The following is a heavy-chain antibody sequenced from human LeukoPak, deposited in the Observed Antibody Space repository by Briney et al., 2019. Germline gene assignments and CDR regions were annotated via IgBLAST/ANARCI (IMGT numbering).Heavy chain of an antibody. V-gene: IGHV4-39*01. CDR1: GGSISSSSYY. Sequence: SETLSLTCTVSGGSISSSSYYWGWIRQPPGKGLEWIGSIYYSGSTYYNPSLKSRVTISVDTSKNQFSLKLSSVAAADTAVYYCARHRRAREPAAGPIDYWGQGTLVTVSS. J-gene: IGHJ4*02. CDR3: ARHRRAREPAAGPIDY. CDR2: IYYSGST. D-gene: IGHD6-25*01.